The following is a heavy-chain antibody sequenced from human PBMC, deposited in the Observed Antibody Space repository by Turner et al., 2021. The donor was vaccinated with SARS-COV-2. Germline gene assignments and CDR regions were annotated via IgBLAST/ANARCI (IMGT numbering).Heavy chain of an antibody. CDR3: AKSGGMYCSGGNCYSSYFDY. V-gene: IGHV3-30*18. D-gene: IGHD2-15*01. CDR1: GFTFSNYG. J-gene: IGHJ4*02. Sequence: QVQLVESGGGVVQPGRSLRLSCSASGFTFSNYGVHWVLQAPGKWLEWVAVISYDGSNKYYADSVKGRFTISRDNSKNTLYLQMNSLRAEDTAVYYCAKSGGMYCSGGNCYSSYFDYWGQGTLVTVSS. CDR2: ISYDGSNK.